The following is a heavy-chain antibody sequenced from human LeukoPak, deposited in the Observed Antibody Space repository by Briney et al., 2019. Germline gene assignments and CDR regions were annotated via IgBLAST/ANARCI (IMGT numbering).Heavy chain of an antibody. D-gene: IGHD2-2*01. J-gene: IGHJ4*02. CDR1: GGSISSSRYY. Sequence: PSETLSLTCTVSGGSISSSRYYWGGIRQPPGKGLEWIGSIYYSGSTYYNPSLKSRVTISVDTSKNQFSLKLSSVTAADTAVYYCAIVVPAADFDYWGQGTLVTVSS. CDR2: IYYSGST. V-gene: IGHV4-39*07. CDR3: AIVVPAADFDY.